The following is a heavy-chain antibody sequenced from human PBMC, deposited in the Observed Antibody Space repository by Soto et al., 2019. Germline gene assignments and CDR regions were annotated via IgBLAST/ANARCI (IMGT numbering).Heavy chain of an antibody. D-gene: IGHD6-13*01. CDR3: ARDLGGSSWCNGYFQH. CDR1: GFTFSSYS. Sequence: GGSLRLSCAASGFTFSSYSMNWVRQAPGKGLEWVSYISSSSSSRYYADSVKGRFTISRDNAKNSLYLQMNSLRAEDTAVYYCARDLGGSSWCNGYFQHWGQGTLVTVSS. V-gene: IGHV3-48*04. J-gene: IGHJ1*01. CDR2: ISSSSSSR.